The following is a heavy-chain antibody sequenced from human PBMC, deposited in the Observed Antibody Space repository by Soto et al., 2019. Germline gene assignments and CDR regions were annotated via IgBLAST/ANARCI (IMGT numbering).Heavy chain of an antibody. Sequence: GGSLRLSCVASGFTFRSYAMSWVCQAPGKGLEWVSAISYSGGSTYYAGSVKGRFTISRDNSQSTLFLQMDSLRAEDTAVYYCAKAIVESTVRTRAFDIWGQGTMVTVSS. CDR2: ISYSGGST. D-gene: IGHD1-26*01. CDR1: GFTFRSYA. V-gene: IGHV3-23*01. CDR3: AKAIVESTVRTRAFDI. J-gene: IGHJ3*02.